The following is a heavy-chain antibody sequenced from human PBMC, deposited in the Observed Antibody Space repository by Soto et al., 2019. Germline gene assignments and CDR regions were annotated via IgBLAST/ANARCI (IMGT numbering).Heavy chain of an antibody. V-gene: IGHV3-30-3*01. CDR2: ISYDGSNK. Sequence: RLSCAASGFTFSSYAMHWVRQAPGKGLEWVAVISYDGSNKYYADSVKGRFTISRDNSKNTLYLQMNSLRAEDTAVYYCARVRHAYYGSWSYFYFGMDVWGQGTTVTVSS. CDR3: ARVRHAYYGSWSYFYFGMDV. J-gene: IGHJ6*02. D-gene: IGHD3-10*01. CDR1: GFTFSSYA.